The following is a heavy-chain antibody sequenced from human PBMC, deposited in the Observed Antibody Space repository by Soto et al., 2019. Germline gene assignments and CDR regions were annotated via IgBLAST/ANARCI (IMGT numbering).Heavy chain of an antibody. CDR1: GYTLTELS. J-gene: IGHJ4*02. D-gene: IGHD2-8*01. CDR3: GIEKGGYCTNGVCDPLVNYFDY. Sequence: GASVKVSCKVSGYTLTELSMHWVRQAPGKGLEWMGGFDPEDGETIYAQKFQGRVTMTEDTSTDTAYMELSSLRSEDTAVYYCGIEKGGYCTNGVCDPLVNYFDYWGQGTLVTVSS. V-gene: IGHV1-24*01. CDR2: FDPEDGET.